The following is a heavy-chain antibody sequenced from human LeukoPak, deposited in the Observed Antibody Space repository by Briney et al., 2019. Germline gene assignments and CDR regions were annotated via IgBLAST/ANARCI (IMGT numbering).Heavy chain of an antibody. CDR2: INWNGGST. D-gene: IGHD2-2*01. V-gene: IGHV3-20*04. CDR3: ARAGQRYCSSTSCYNFDY. Sequence: PGGSLRLSCAASGFTFDDYGMSWVRQAPGKGLEWVSGINWNGGSTSYADSVKGRFTISRDNAKNSLYLQMNSLRAEDTALYYCARAGQRYCSSTSCYNFDYWGQGTLVTVSS. CDR1: GFTFDDYG. J-gene: IGHJ4*02.